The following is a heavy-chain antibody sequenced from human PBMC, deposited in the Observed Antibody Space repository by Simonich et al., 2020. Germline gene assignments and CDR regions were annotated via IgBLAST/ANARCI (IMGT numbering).Heavy chain of an antibody. Sequence: EVQLVESGGGLVQPGGSLRLSCAASGFTFSSYWMSWVRQAPGKGLEWVANIKQDGSEKYYVDSVKGRFTTTRDNAKNSLYLQMNSLRAEDTAVYYCARDGRGTAYYYYMDVWGKGTTVTVSS. D-gene: IGHD3-16*01. CDR2: IKQDGSEK. CDR1: GFTFSSYW. V-gene: IGHV3-7*01. CDR3: ARDGRGTAYYYYMDV. J-gene: IGHJ6*03.